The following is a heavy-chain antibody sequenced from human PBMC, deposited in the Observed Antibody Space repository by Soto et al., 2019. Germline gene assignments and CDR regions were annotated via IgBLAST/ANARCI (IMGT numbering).Heavy chain of an antibody. Sequence: SETLSLTCTVSGGSISTYYWSWIRQPPGKGLEWIGYIYYTGTTTYNPSFKSRLTISVDSSKNQFSLKLTSVTAADTAVYYCAAPPRYWGQGTLVTVSS. J-gene: IGHJ4*02. CDR1: GGSISTYY. CDR3: AAPPRY. V-gene: IGHV4-59*01. CDR2: IYYTGTT.